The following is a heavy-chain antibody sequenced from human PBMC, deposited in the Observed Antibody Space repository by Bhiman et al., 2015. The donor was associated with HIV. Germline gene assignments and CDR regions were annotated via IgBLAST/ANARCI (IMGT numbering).Heavy chain of an antibody. CDR1: GFTFDDYA. CDR2: ISWNSGGI. V-gene: IGHV3-9*01. J-gene: IGHJ4*02. D-gene: IGHD1-26*01. CDR3: ARVTPYSGSDY. Sequence: EVQLVESGGGLVQPGRSLRLSCAVSGFTFDDYAMHWVRQAPGKGLEWVSGISWNSGGIDYADSVKGRFTISRDNAKNSLYLQMNSLRAEDTAVYYCARVTPYSGSDYWGQGTLVTVSS.